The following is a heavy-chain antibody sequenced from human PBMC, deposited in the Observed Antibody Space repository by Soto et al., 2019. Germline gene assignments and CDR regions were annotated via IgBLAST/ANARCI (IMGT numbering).Heavy chain of an antibody. CDR3: VVAAEPYSLDY. CDR1: GYTFTSYD. Sequence: QVQLVQSGAEVKKPGASVKVSCKASGYTFTSYDISWVRQAPGQGLEWMGWISAYNGNTNYAQKLPGRVTMTTDTSTSTAYVELRSMRYDDTAGHNCVVAAEPYSLDYWGQGTLVAFSS. V-gene: IGHV1-18*01. D-gene: IGHD2-15*01. J-gene: IGHJ4*02. CDR2: ISAYNGNT.